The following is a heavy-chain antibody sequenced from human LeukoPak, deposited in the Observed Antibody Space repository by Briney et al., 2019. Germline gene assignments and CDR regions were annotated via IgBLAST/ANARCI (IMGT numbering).Heavy chain of an antibody. CDR2: IYSGGST. D-gene: IGHD6-13*01. V-gene: IGHV3-66*01. CDR1: GFTFITYS. Sequence: GGSLRLSCAASGFTFITYSMTWVRQAPGEGLEWVSVIYSGGSTYYADSVKGRFTISRDNSKNTLYLQMNSLRAEDTAVYYCARDKEQLATYYYYGMDVWGQGTTVTVSS. J-gene: IGHJ6*02. CDR3: ARDKEQLATYYYYGMDV.